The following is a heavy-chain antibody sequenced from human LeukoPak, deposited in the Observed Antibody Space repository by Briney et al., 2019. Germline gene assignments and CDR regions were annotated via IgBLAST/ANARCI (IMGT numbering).Heavy chain of an antibody. CDR1: GFTFSSYG. CDR2: IRYDGSNK. Sequence: GGSLRLSCAASGFTFSSYGMHWVRQAPGKGLEWVAFIRYDGSNKYYADSVKGRFTISRDNSKNTLYLQMNSLRAEDTAVYYCNYYDSSGYYRDFDYWGQGTLVTVSS. CDR3: NYYDSSGYYRDFDY. V-gene: IGHV3-30*02. D-gene: IGHD3-22*01. J-gene: IGHJ4*02.